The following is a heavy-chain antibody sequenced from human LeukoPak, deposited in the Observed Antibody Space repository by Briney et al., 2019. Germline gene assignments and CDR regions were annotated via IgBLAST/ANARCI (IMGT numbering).Heavy chain of an antibody. CDR3: ATAVGAMYPYEASYYMDV. D-gene: IGHD1-26*01. CDR1: GGSFSGYY. CDR2: INHSGST. V-gene: IGHV4-34*01. J-gene: IGHJ6*03. Sequence: SETLSLTCAVYGGSFSGYYWSWIRQPPGKGLEWIGEINHSGSTNYNPSLKSRVTISVDTSKNRFSLKLSSVTAADTAVYYCATAVGAMYPYEASYYMDVWGKGTTVTVSS.